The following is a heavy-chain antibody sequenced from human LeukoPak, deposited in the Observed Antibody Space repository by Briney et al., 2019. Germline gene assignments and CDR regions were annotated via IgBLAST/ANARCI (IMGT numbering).Heavy chain of an antibody. J-gene: IGHJ4*02. V-gene: IGHV4-34*01. Sequence: SETLCLTCAAYGGSFSGYYWSWIRQPPGKGLEWIGEINHSGSTNYDPSLKSRVTISVDTSKNQFSLKLSSVTAADTAVYYCARGPKANIVVVPAAIPRFDYWGQGTLVTVSS. D-gene: IGHD2-2*02. CDR1: GGSFSGYY. CDR3: ARGPKANIVVVPAAIPRFDY. CDR2: INHSGST.